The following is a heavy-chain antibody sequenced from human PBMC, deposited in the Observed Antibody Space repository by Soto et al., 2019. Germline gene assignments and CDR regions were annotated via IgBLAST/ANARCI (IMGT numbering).Heavy chain of an antibody. V-gene: IGHV5-51*01. D-gene: IGHD6-25*01. CDR2: IYPGDSDT. CDR1: GDSFTSYW. CDR3: ARIKNSSDYFDY. Sequence: GASLKLSCKCSGDSFTSYWIGWVRHMPGKGLEWMGIIYPGDSDTRYSPSFQGQVTISADKSISTAYLQWSSLKASDTAMYYCARIKNSSDYFDYWGQGTLVTVSS. J-gene: IGHJ4*02.